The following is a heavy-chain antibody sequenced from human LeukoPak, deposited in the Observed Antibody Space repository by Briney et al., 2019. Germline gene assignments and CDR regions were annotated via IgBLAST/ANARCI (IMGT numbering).Heavy chain of an antibody. J-gene: IGHJ4*02. CDR3: ATREVHHSSSLDY. D-gene: IGHD6-6*01. CDR1: GFTFSSYA. V-gene: IGHV3-30*14. Sequence: PGRSLRLSCAASGFTFSSYAMHWVRQAPGKGLEWVAVISYDGSNKYYADSVKGRFTISRDNSKNTLYLQMNSLRAEDTAVYYCATREVHHSSSLDYWGQGTLVTVSS. CDR2: ISYDGSNK.